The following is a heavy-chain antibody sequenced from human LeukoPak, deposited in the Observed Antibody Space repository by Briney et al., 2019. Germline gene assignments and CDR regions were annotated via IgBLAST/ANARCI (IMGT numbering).Heavy chain of an antibody. D-gene: IGHD3-9*01. CDR2: IYSGGST. CDR1: GFTVSSNY. J-gene: IGHJ3*02. CDR3: ARAHYDILTGYSYAFDI. Sequence: GGSLRLSCAASGFTVSSNYMSWVRQAPGKGLEWVSVIYSGGSTYYSDSFKGRFPISRDNSKNTLDLQINSLRSGENGCEFCARAHYDILTGYSYAFDIWGQGTMVTVSS. V-gene: IGHV3-53*01.